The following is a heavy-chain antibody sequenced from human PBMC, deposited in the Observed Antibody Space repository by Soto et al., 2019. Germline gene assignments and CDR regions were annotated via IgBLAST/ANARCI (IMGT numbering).Heavy chain of an antibody. Sequence: ASVKVSCKASGYTFTSYHITWVRQAPGQGLEWMGWISAYNGNTNYAQKLQGRVTMTTDTSTSTAYMELRSLRSDDTAVYYCARDPCYGGNSEGWFDPWGQGTLVTVSS. CDR2: ISAYNGNT. V-gene: IGHV1-18*01. J-gene: IGHJ5*02. D-gene: IGHD4-17*01. CDR3: ARDPCYGGNSEGWFDP. CDR1: GYTFTSYH.